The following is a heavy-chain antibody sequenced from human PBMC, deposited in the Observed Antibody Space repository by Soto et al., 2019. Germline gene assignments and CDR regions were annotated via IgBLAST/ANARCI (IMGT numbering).Heavy chain of an antibody. J-gene: IGHJ4*02. CDR3: ARHGHAKYSGYDHTDY. CDR2: IYYSGST. V-gene: IGHV4-39*01. D-gene: IGHD5-12*01. CDR1: GGSISSSSYY. Sequence: SETLSLTCTVSGGSISSSSYYWGWIRQPPGKGLEWIGSIYYSGSTYYNPSLKSRVTISVGTSKNQFSLKLSSVTAADTAVYYCARHGHAKYSGYDHTDYWGQGTLVTVSS.